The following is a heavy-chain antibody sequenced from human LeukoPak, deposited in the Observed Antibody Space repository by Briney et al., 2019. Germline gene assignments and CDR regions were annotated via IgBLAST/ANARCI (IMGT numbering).Heavy chain of an antibody. CDR3: ARLQGATIGAKWFDP. J-gene: IGHJ5*02. CDR2: IDWDDNE. D-gene: IGHD4/OR15-4a*01. CDR1: GFSLTTIGMR. V-gene: IGHV2-70*04. Sequence: SGPTLVNPTQTLTLTCTFSGFSLTTIGMRVSWIRQPPGKALEWLARIDWDDNEFYSTSLKTRLTISKDTAKIQVVLTMTNMDPVDTATYYCARLQGATIGAKWFDPWGQGTLVTVSS.